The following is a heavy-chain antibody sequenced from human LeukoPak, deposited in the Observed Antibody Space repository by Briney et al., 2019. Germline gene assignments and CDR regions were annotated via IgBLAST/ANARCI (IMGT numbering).Heavy chain of an antibody. V-gene: IGHV3-21*04. J-gene: IGHJ3*02. Sequence: GGSLRLSCAASGFTFSSYSMNWVRQAPGKGLEWVSSISSSSSYIYYADSVKGRFTISRDSSKNTLYLQMNSLRPEDTAVYYCARDPNYDSSLDYAFDIWGQGTMVTVSS. D-gene: IGHD3-22*01. CDR1: GFTFSSYS. CDR2: ISSSSSYI. CDR3: ARDPNYDSSLDYAFDI.